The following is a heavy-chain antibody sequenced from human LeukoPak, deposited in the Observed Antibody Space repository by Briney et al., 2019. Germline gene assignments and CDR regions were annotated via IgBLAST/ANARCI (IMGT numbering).Heavy chain of an antibody. V-gene: IGHV4-39*07. CDR2: IYYSGST. Sequence: PSETLSLTCTVSGGSISSSSYYWGWIRQPPGKGLEWIGSIYYSGSTNYNPSLKSRVTISVDTSKNQFSLKLSSVTAADTAVYYCARGGWRTTRGRDGYNTNRPGYYMDVWGKGTTVTISS. D-gene: IGHD5-24*01. J-gene: IGHJ6*03. CDR1: GGSISSSSYY. CDR3: ARGGWRTTRGRDGYNTNRPGYYMDV.